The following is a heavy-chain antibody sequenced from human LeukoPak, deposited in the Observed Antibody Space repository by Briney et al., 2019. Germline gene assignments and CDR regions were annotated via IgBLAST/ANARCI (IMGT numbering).Heavy chain of an antibody. Sequence: GGSLRLSCAASGFTFSDFAMNWVRQVPGKGLEWVSGISRSSGLTYYADSVKGRFTISRDNRNSTLSLEMISLRVKDTAIYYCAKPNKKNIGLGVVFDLWGQGTLVTVSS. V-gene: IGHV3-23*01. CDR3: AKPNKKNIGLGVVFDL. D-gene: IGHD1/OR15-1a*01. J-gene: IGHJ4*02. CDR1: GFTFSDFA. CDR2: ISRSSGLT.